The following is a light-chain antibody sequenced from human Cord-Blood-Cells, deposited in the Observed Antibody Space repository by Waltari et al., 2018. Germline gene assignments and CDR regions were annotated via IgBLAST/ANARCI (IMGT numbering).Light chain of an antibody. CDR3: QQYSSSPPYT. J-gene: IGKJ2*01. V-gene: IGKV3-20*01. Sequence: EIVLTQSPGTLSLSPGERATRSCRASQSVSSSYLAWYQQKPGQAPRLLIYGASSRATGIPDRFSGRGSGTDFTLTISRLEPEDFAVYYCQQYSSSPPYTFGQGTKLEIK. CDR1: QSVSSSY. CDR2: GAS.